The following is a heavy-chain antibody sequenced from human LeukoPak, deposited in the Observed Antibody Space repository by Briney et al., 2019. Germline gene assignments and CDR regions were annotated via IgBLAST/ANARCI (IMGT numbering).Heavy chain of an antibody. J-gene: IGHJ4*02. V-gene: IGHV4-59*01. Sequence: SETLSLTCTVSGGSISSYYWSWIRQPPGKGLEWIGYIYYSGSTNYNPSLKSRVTISVDTSKNQFSLKLSSVTAADTAVYYCAREVRAARHRLIDYWGQGTLVTVSS. CDR2: IYYSGST. D-gene: IGHD2-15*01. CDR1: GGSISSYY. CDR3: AREVRAARHRLIDY.